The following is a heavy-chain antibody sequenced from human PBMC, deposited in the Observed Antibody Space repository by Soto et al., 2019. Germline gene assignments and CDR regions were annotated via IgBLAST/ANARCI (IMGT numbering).Heavy chain of an antibody. J-gene: IGHJ6*02. CDR2: IVVGSGNT. Sequence: SVKVSCKASGFTFTSSAVQWVRQARGQRLEWIGWIVVGSGNTNYAQKFQERVTITRDMSTSTAYMGLSSLRSEDTAVYYCAATYCSGGSCYPIYYGMDVWGQGTTVTVSS. CDR1: GFTFTSSA. CDR3: AATYCSGGSCYPIYYGMDV. D-gene: IGHD2-15*01. V-gene: IGHV1-58*01.